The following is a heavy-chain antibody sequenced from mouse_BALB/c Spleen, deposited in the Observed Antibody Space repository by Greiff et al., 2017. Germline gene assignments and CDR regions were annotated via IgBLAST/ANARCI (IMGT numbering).Heavy chain of an antibody. CDR1: GFTFSSYT. Sequence: EVHLVESGGGLVKPGGSLKLSCAASGFTFSSYTMSWVRQTPEKRLEWVATISSGGSYTYYPDSVKGRFTISRDNAKNTLYLQMSSLKSEDTAMYYCTRGGERGYFDYWGQGTTLTVSS. V-gene: IGHV5-6-4*01. J-gene: IGHJ2*01. CDR2: ISSGGSYT. CDR3: TRGGERGYFDY.